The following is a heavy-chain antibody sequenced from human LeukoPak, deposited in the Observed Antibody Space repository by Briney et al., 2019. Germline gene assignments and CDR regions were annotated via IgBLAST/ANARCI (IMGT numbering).Heavy chain of an antibody. V-gene: IGHV3-30*04. D-gene: IGHD5-12*01. CDR2: ISHDGSNK. CDR3: ARDRYGGYGDY. CDR1: GFTFSSYA. Sequence: QPGRSLRLSCAASGFTFSSYAMHWVRQAPGKGLEWVAVISHDGSNKYYADSVKGRFTISRDNSKNTLYLQMNSLRAEDTAVYYCARDRYGGYGDYWGQGTLVTVSS. J-gene: IGHJ4*02.